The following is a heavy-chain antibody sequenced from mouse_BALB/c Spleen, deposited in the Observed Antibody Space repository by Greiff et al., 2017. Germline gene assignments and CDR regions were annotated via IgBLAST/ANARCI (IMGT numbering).Heavy chain of an antibody. D-gene: IGHD2-10*02. Sequence: DVHLVESGGGLVKPGGSLKLSCAASGFTFSSYAMSWVRQTPEKRLEWVASISSGGSTYYPDSVKGRFTISRDNARNILYLQMSSLRSEDTAMYYCARGYGNYPYYFDYWGQGTTLTVSS. CDR2: ISSGGST. J-gene: IGHJ2*01. V-gene: IGHV5-6-5*01. CDR1: GFTFSSYA. CDR3: ARGYGNYPYYFDY.